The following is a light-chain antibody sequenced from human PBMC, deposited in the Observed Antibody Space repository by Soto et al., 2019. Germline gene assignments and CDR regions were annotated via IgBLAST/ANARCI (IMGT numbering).Light chain of an antibody. CDR3: QQFNNYKLT. Sequence: SQSPSSLSASVGDRVTITCQASQDISNYLNWYQQKPGKAPKVLIYDASSLESGVPSRFSGSGSGTDFTLTISSLQPEDFATYYCQQFNNYKLTSGGGTKVDI. CDR1: QDISNY. CDR2: DAS. V-gene: IGKV1D-13*01. J-gene: IGKJ4*01.